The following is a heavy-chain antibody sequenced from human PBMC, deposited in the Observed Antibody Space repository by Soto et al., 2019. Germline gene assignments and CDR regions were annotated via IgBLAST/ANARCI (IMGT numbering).Heavy chain of an antibody. V-gene: IGHV3-23*01. J-gene: IGHJ5*02. Sequence: GGSLRLSCASSGFPFSSYAMSWVRQAPGKGLEWVSSISGGGGYTYYADSVKGRFTISRDNSKNTLYLQVNSLRAEDTAVYYCAKGLGGSGSERSYNWFDPWGQGTLVTVSS. D-gene: IGHD3-10*01. CDR2: ISGGGGYT. CDR1: GFPFSSYA. CDR3: AKGLGGSGSERSYNWFDP.